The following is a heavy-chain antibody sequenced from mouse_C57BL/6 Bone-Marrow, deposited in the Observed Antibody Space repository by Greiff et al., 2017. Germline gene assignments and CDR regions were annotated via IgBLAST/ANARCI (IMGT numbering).Heavy chain of an antibody. D-gene: IGHD2-1*01. V-gene: IGHV7-1*01. Sequence: DVMLVESGGGLVQSGRSLRLSCATSGFTFSDFYMAWVRQAPGKGLEWIAASRNKANDYTTEYSASVKGRFIVSRDTSQSILYLQMNALRAEDTAIYYCARVPYGNYFWYFDVWGTGTTVNVSS. CDR2: SRNKANDYTT. J-gene: IGHJ1*03. CDR3: ARVPYGNYFWYFDV. CDR1: GFTFSDFY.